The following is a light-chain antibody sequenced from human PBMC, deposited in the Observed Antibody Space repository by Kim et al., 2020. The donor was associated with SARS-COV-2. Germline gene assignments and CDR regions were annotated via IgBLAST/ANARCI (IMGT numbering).Light chain of an antibody. Sequence: GASVKLTCTLSSGHSNYAIAWHQQRPERGPRYLMKVSNDGGHTKGDGVPGRFSGSSSGAERYLTISNLQSEDEADYYCQTWGTGMVFGEGTKLTVL. CDR3: QTWGTGMV. CDR2: VSNDGGH. CDR1: SGHSNYA. V-gene: IGLV4-69*01. J-gene: IGLJ3*02.